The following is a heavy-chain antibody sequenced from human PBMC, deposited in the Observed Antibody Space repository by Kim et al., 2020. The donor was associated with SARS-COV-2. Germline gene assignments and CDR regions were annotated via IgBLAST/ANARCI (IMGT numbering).Heavy chain of an antibody. CDR3: ARHLGETQIVVVPAAASEWDV. CDR2: IDPSDSYT. CDR1: GYSFTSYW. D-gene: IGHD2-2*01. V-gene: IGHV5-10-1*01. Sequence: GESLKISCKGSGYSFTSYWISWVRQMPGKGLEWMGRIDPSDSYTNYSPSFQGHVTISADKSISTAYLQWSSLKASDTAMYYCARHLGETQIVVVPAAASEWDVWGQGTTVTVSS. J-gene: IGHJ6*02.